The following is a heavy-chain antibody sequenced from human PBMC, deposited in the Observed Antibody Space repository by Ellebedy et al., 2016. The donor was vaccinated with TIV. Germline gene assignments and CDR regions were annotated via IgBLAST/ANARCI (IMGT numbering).Heavy chain of an antibody. CDR2: VYYGGST. CDR1: GASFSSSTYY. V-gene: IGHV4-39*07. J-gene: IGHJ4*02. Sequence: SETLSLTCAVSGASFSSSTYYWGWIRQPPGKGLEWIGSVYYGGSTYYNPSLRSRLTISIDTSKNQFSLKVKSVTAADTAVYYCAAQSRDYVWDGDCWGQGALVTVSS. D-gene: IGHD3-16*01. CDR3: AAQSRDYVWDGDC.